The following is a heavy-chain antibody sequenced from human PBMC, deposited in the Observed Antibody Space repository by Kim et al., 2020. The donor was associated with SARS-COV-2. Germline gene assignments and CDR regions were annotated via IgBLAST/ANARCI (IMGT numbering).Heavy chain of an antibody. V-gene: IGHV3-11*06. CDR2: ISRSNRDT. Sequence: GGSLRLSCAASGFSFSDYYIVWLRQAPGKGLEWLSHISRSNRDTKYARSVQGRFTIFRDNAERSVYLQMDSLRGEDTAVYYCARSFCGSTTCDDYYDGMDVWGQGTTVIVSS. CDR3: ARSFCGSTTCDDYYDGMDV. CDR1: GFSFSDYY. D-gene: IGHD1-26*01. J-gene: IGHJ6*02.